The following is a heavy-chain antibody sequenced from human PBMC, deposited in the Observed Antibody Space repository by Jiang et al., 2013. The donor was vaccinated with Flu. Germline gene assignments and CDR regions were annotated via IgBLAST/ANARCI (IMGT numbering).Heavy chain of an antibody. CDR3: ARVLTESDWFRLDDY. CDR2: ISYDGSNK. Sequence: WVAVISYDGSNKYYADSVKGRFTISRDNSKNTLYLQMNSLRAEDTAVYYCARVLTESDWFRLDDYWGQGTLVTVSS. D-gene: IGHD3-9*01. J-gene: IGHJ4*02. V-gene: IGHV3-30-3*01.